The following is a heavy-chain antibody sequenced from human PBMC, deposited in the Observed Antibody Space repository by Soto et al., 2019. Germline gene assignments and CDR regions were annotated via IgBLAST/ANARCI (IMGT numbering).Heavy chain of an antibody. D-gene: IGHD5-12*01. V-gene: IGHV4-31*03. CDR2: IYYSGST. Sequence: SETLSLTCTVSGGSISSGGYYWSWIRQHPGKGLEWIGYIYYSGSTYYNPSLKSRVTISVDTSKNQFSLKLSSVTAADTAVYYCAKDFISDIVVNWGQGTLVTVSS. J-gene: IGHJ4*02. CDR3: AKDFISDIVVN. CDR1: GGSISSGGYY.